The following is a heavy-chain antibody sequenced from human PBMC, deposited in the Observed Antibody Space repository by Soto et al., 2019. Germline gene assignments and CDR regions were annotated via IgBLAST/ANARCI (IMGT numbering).Heavy chain of an antibody. Sequence: SGPTLVNPTQTLTLTCTFSGFSLSTSGVCVSWIRQPPGKALEWLALIDWGDDKYYSTSLKTRVTIAKATSKNQVVLPMTKMVPVDTSTYYASRMGGDYDTAGAYWGQGTLVTLSS. J-gene: IGHJ4*02. D-gene: IGHD3-22*01. CDR1: GFSLSTSGVC. V-gene: IGHV2-70*01. CDR3: SRMGGDYDTAGAY. CDR2: IDWGDDK.